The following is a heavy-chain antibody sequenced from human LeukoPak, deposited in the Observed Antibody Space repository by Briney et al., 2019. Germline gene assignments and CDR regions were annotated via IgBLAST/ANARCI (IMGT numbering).Heavy chain of an antibody. CDR2: ISSSGGTL. CDR1: GFTFSSYS. J-gene: IGHJ4*02. Sequence: GGSLRLSCAASGFTFSSYSMNWVRQAPGKGLEWVSYISSSGGTLYYTDSVKGQFTISRDNAKNSLYLQMNSLRAEDTAVYYCARGTYGDYDYWGQGTLVTVSS. D-gene: IGHD4-17*01. V-gene: IGHV3-48*04. CDR3: ARGTYGDYDY.